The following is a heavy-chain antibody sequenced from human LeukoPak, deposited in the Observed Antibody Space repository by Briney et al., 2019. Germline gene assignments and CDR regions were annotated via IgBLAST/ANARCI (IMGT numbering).Heavy chain of an antibody. CDR2: ISSSSSSYI. J-gene: IGHJ4*02. V-gene: IGHV3-21*01. CDR3: ARDPTRYCGGDCYNY. CDR1: GFTFSSYS. Sequence: PGGSLRLSCAASGFTFSSYSMNWVRHAPGKGLEWVSSISSSSSSYIYYADSVKCRFTISRDNDKNSLYLQMNSLRAEDTAVYYCARDPTRYCGGDCYNYWGQGTLVTVSS. D-gene: IGHD2-21*02.